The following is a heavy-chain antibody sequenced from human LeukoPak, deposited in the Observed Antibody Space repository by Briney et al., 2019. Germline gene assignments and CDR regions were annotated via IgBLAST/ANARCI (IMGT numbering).Heavy chain of an antibody. CDR3: ARDRVGSGWPRPYYFEF. Sequence: ASVKVSCKPSGYTFTGYYLHWVRQAPGQGPEWMGWINPNTGATMYAQNFQGRVTMTRDTSVGTGYMELRSLTSDDSAVYYCARDRVGSGWPRPYYFEFWGQGTLVTVSS. J-gene: IGHJ4*02. D-gene: IGHD6-19*01. V-gene: IGHV1-2*02. CDR2: INPNTGAT. CDR1: GYTFTGYY.